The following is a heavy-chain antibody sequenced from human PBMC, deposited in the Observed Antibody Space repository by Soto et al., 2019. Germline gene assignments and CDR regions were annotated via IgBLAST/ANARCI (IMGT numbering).Heavy chain of an antibody. D-gene: IGHD4-17*01. Sequence: QVQLVESGGGVVQPGRSLRLSCAASGFTFSSYAMHWVRQAPGKGLEWVAVISYDGSNKYYADSVKGRFTISRDNSKNTLYLQMNSLRAEDTAVYYCARGGDYVLDYWGHGTLVTVSS. J-gene: IGHJ4*01. CDR3: ARGGDYVLDY. V-gene: IGHV3-30-3*01. CDR1: GFTFSSYA. CDR2: ISYDGSNK.